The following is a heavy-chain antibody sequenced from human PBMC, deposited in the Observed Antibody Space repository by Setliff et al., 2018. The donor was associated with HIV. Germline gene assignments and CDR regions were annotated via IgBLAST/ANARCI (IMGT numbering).Heavy chain of an antibody. V-gene: IGHV3-53*01. CDR1: GFTVSNNY. CDR2: IYGDGRT. Sequence: GGSLRLSCEVSGFTVSNNYMTWVRQAPGKGLEWLSTIYGDGRTFYADSVQGRFTISRDNSNNILFLQMNSLLAEDTAVYFCAKGVKFLDPWGQGTLVTVSS. D-gene: IGHD2-21*01. CDR3: AKGVKFLDP. J-gene: IGHJ5*02.